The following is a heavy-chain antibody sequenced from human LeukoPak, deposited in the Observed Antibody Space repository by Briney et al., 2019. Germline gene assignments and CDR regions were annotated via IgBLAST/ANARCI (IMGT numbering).Heavy chain of an antibody. Sequence: GGSLRLSCAASGFTFSSYSMNWVRQAPEKGLEWVASIKQDGTEKYYVDSVKGRFTISRDNAKNSLYLQMSSLRAEDTAVYYCARRRIPFYFDLWGRGTLVTVSS. D-gene: IGHD2/OR15-2a*01. CDR3: ARRRIPFYFDL. CDR2: IKQDGTEK. V-gene: IGHV3-7*01. J-gene: IGHJ2*01. CDR1: GFTFSSYS.